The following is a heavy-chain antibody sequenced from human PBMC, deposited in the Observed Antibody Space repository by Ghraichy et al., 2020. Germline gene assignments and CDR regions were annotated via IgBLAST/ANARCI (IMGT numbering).Heavy chain of an antibody. CDR1: GFTFSSYA. J-gene: IGHJ4*02. CDR3: ARVEYSYGYLVFDY. Sequence: GGSLRLSCAASGFTFSSYAMHWVRQAPGKGLEWVAVISYDGSNKYYADSVKGRFTISRDNSKNTLYLQMNSLRAEDTAVYYCARVEYSYGYLVFDYWGQGTLVTVSS. CDR2: ISYDGSNK. V-gene: IGHV3-30-3*01. D-gene: IGHD5-18*01.